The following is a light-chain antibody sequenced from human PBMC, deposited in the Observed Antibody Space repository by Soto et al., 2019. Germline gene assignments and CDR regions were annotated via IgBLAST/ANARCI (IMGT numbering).Light chain of an antibody. J-gene: IGLJ3*02. Sequence: QSALTQPPSASGSPGQSVTISCTGTSSDVGGYNYVSWYQQHPGKAPKLMIYEVTQRPSGVPNRFSGSKSGNTASLTVSGLQAEDEADYYCNSYAASGNLRVFGGGTKLTVL. CDR2: EVT. V-gene: IGLV2-8*01. CDR1: SSDVGGYNY. CDR3: NSYAASGNLRV.